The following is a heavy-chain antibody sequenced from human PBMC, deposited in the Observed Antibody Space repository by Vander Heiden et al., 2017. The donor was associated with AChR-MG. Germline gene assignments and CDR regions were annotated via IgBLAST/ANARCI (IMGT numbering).Heavy chain of an antibody. CDR1: GFTFSRYG. V-gene: IGHV3-33*01. CDR3: ARVKWELYYFDY. Sequence: QVQLVESGGGVVQPGRPLRRSCAASGFTFSRYGMHWVRQAPGKGLEWVAVIWYDGSNKYYADSVKGRFTISRDNSKNTLYLQMNSLRAEDTAVYYCARVKWELYYFDYWGQGTLVTVSS. D-gene: IGHD1-26*01. CDR2: IWYDGSNK. J-gene: IGHJ4*02.